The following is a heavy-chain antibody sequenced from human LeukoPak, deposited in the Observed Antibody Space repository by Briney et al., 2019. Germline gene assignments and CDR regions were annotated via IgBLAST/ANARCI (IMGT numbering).Heavy chain of an antibody. CDR3: AAYIVVVVAATGSSYYGMDV. D-gene: IGHD2-15*01. CDR2: FDPEDGET. V-gene: IGHV1-24*01. J-gene: IGHJ6*02. CDR1: GYTLTELS. Sequence: ASVKDSCKVSGYTLTELSMHWVRQAPGKGLEWMGGFDPEDGETIHAQKFQGRVTMTEDTSTDTAYMELSSLRSEDTAVYYCAAYIVVVVAATGSSYYGMDVWGQGTTVTVSS.